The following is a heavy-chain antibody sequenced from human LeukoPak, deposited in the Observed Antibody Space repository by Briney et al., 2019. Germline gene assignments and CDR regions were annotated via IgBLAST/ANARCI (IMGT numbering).Heavy chain of an antibody. CDR2: IYPGDSDT. D-gene: IGHD3-16*02. V-gene: IGHV5-51*01. CDR1: GYSFTSYW. J-gene: IGHJ4*02. Sequence: GESLKISCKGSGYSFTSYWIGWVRQMPGKGLEWMGIIYPGDSDTRYSPSLQGQVTIPADKSISTAHLQWSSLKASDTAMYYCARIMITFGGVIAHYYFDYWGQGTLVTVSS. CDR3: ARIMITFGGVIAHYYFDY.